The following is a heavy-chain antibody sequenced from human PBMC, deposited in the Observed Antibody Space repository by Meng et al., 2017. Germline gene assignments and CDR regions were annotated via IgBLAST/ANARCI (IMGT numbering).Heavy chain of an antibody. CDR1: GGTFNSYA. D-gene: IGHD6-19*01. CDR2: IIPIYGTA. J-gene: IGHJ4*02. V-gene: IGHV1-69*06. CDR3: HSGWYQAGDDY. Sequence: RGPFGAGVKKPGSSAKVSCKASGGTFNSYALSWVRQAPGQGLEWMGGIIPIYGTANYAQQFKGRVTITADKSTSTAYMELSSLRSEDTAVYYCHSGWYQAGDDYWGQGTLVTVSS.